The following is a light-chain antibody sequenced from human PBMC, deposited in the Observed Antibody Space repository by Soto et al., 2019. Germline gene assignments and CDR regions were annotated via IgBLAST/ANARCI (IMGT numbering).Light chain of an antibody. CDR2: STS. Sequence: QAVVTQEPSLTVSPGGTVTLTCASSTGTVTSGYFPNWFQQKPGQAPRPLIYSTSNKHSGTPARFSGSLLGGKAALTLSGVQPEDEADYYCLLYYGSAHPWVFGGGTKLTVL. CDR1: TGTVTSGYF. J-gene: IGLJ3*02. CDR3: LLYYGSAHPWV. V-gene: IGLV7-43*01.